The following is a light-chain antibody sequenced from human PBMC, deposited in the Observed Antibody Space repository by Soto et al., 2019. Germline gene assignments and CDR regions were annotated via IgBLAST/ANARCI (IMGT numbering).Light chain of an antibody. CDR3: QQYNSYWGT. CDR2: KAS. CDR1: QSISSW. J-gene: IGKJ1*01. Sequence: DIQMTQSPSTLSASVGDRVTITCRASQSISSWLAWYQQKPGKAPKLLIYKASSLESGVPSRFSGSGSGTEFXXTISSLQXXDFATYYCQQYNSYWGTFGQGTKVEIK. V-gene: IGKV1-5*03.